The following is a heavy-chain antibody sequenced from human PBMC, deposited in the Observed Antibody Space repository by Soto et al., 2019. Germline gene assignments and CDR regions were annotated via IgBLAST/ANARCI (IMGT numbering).Heavy chain of an antibody. V-gene: IGHV4-34*01. D-gene: IGHD6-13*01. CDR2: INHSGST. Sequence: SETLSLTCAVYGGSFSGYYWSWIRQPPGKGLEWIGEINHSGSTNYNPSLKSRITISVDTSKNQFSLKLSSVTAADTAVYYCASGQSNSWYYFDYWGQGTLVTVSS. CDR3: ASGQSNSWYYFDY. J-gene: IGHJ4*02. CDR1: GGSFSGYY.